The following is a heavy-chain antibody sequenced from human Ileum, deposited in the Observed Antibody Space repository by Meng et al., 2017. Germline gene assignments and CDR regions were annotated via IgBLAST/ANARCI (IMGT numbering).Heavy chain of an antibody. Sequence: QVQLGQSEAEVRKPGASVKVSCRASGYTFTSYDIHWVRQAPGQGLEWMGWMSPNSGNTGYSQNFQGRVTLTRSTPLRTVYMELSSLQSEDTAVYYCARVVSSGTFGDWFDPWGQGTLVTVSS. CDR2: MSPNSGNT. V-gene: IGHV1-8*01. J-gene: IGHJ5*02. CDR1: GYTFTSYD. D-gene: IGHD3-10*01. CDR3: ARVVSSGTFGDWFDP.